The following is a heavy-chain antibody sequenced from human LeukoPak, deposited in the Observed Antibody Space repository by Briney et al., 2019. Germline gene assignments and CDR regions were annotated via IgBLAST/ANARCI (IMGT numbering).Heavy chain of an antibody. CDR1: GGSISSYY. CDR2: IYYSGST. Sequence: SETLSLTCTVSGGSISSYYWSWIRQPPGKGLEWIGYIYYSGSTNYNPSLKSRVTISVDTSKNQFSLKLSSVTAADTAVYYCARVAGRESDAFDIWGQGTMVTVSS. D-gene: IGHD6-19*01. CDR3: ARVAGRESDAFDI. J-gene: IGHJ3*02. V-gene: IGHV4-59*01.